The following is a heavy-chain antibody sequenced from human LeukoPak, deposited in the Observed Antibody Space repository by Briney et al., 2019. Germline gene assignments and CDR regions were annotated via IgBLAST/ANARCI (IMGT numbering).Heavy chain of an antibody. J-gene: IGHJ3*02. D-gene: IGHD4-23*01. Sequence: GGSLRLSSTGSGFTLSSYAMNWVRRAPGQGLEWVSSISSSSSDIYYTDSVKGRFTISRDNAKNSLYLQMNSLRAEDTAVYYCVTDYGGSSGAFDIWGQGTMVTVSS. V-gene: IGHV3-21*01. CDR2: ISSSSSDI. CDR1: GFTLSSYA. CDR3: VTDYGGSSGAFDI.